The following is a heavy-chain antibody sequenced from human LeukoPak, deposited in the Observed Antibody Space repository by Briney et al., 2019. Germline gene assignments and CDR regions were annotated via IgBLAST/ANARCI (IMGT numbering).Heavy chain of an antibody. CDR3: ARDEYSSSQDDYYYGMDV. J-gene: IGHJ6*02. CDR1: GFTFSSYG. Sequence: GGSLRLSCAASGFTFSSYGMHWVRQAPGKGLEWVAVISYDGSNKYYADSVKGRFTISRDNSKNTLYLQMNSLRAEDTAVYYCARDEYSSSQDDYYYGMDVWGQGTTVTVSS. V-gene: IGHV3-30*03. D-gene: IGHD6-6*01. CDR2: ISYDGSNK.